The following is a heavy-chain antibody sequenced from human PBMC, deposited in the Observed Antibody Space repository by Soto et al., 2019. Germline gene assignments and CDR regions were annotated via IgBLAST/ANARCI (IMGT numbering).Heavy chain of an antibody. V-gene: IGHV3-48*02. CDR2: ISSSSSTI. Sequence: EVQLVESGGGLVQPGGSLRLSCAASGFTFSRYSMNWVRQAPGKGLEWVSYISSSSSTIYYADSVKGRYTISRDNAKNSLYLQMNRLRDEDTAVYYCARESRFFEVLSLNWCDPWGQGTLVTVSS. J-gene: IGHJ5*02. CDR1: GFTFSRYS. D-gene: IGHD3-3*01. CDR3: ARESRFFEVLSLNWCDP.